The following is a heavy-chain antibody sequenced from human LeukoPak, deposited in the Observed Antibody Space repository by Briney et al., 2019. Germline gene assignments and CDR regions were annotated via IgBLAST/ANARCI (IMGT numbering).Heavy chain of an antibody. CDR3: ARVDYGSGCDS. CDR1: GFTFSSYS. J-gene: IGHJ4*02. V-gene: IGHV3-64*01. CDR2: ISSNGRRT. D-gene: IGHD6-19*01. Sequence: GGSLRLSCAASGFTFSSYSMHWVRQAPGKGLEFVSAISSNGRRTYYTNSVKGRFTISRDISKNTLYLQMGSLRAEDMAVYYCARVDYGSGCDSWGQGTLVTVSS.